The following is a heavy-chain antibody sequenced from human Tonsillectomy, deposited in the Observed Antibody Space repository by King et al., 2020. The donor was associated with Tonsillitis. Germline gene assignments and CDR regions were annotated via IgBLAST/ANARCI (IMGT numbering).Heavy chain of an antibody. CDR3: ARQAAAAFDY. D-gene: IGHD6-13*01. CDR2: ISGGGGST. V-gene: IGHV3-23*04. J-gene: IGHJ4*02. Sequence: VQLVESGGGLVQPGGSLRLSCAASGVTFNSYGMSWVRQAPGKGLEWVSAISGGGGSTDYADSVKGRFTISRDNSKNTLYLQMNSLRAEDTAVYYCARQAAAAFDYWGQGTLVTVSS. CDR1: GVTFNSYG.